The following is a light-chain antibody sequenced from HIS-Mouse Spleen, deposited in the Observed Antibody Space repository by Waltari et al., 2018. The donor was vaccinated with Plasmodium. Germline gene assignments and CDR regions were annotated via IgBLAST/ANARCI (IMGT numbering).Light chain of an antibody. CDR3: QQYNSYSWT. CDR2: KAS. Sequence: DIQMTQSPSTLSASVGDRVTITCRASQSISSWLAWYQQKPGKAPKLLIYKASSLESGVPSWFGGSGSGTEFTLTISSLQPDDFATYYCQQYNSYSWTFGQGTKVEIK. CDR1: QSISSW. J-gene: IGKJ1*01. V-gene: IGKV1-5*03.